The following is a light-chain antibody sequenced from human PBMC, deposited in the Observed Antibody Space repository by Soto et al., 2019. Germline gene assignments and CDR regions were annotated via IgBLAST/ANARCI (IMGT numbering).Light chain of an antibody. CDR2: DAS. CDR3: QQYNSYSGT. J-gene: IGKJ1*01. Sequence: DIQMTQSASPLSASVGDRVTITCRASQSISSWLAWYQQKPGKAPKLLIYDASSLESGVPSRFRGSGSGTEFTLTISSLQPDDFAPYYCQQYNSYSGTFGQGTKVEIK. CDR1: QSISSW. V-gene: IGKV1-5*01.